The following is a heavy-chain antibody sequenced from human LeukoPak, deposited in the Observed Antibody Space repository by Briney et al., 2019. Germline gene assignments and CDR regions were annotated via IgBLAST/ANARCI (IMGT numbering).Heavy chain of an antibody. CDR3: ARDATPYYYDSSGYSYGMDV. CDR1: GYTFTSYA. D-gene: IGHD3-22*01. Sequence: ASVKVSCKASGYTFTSYAMHWVRQAPGQRLEWMGWINAGNGNTKYSQKFQGRVTITRDTSASTAYMELSSLRSEDTAVYYCARDATPYYYDSSGYSYGMDVWGQGTTVTVSS. CDR2: INAGNGNT. J-gene: IGHJ6*02. V-gene: IGHV1-3*01.